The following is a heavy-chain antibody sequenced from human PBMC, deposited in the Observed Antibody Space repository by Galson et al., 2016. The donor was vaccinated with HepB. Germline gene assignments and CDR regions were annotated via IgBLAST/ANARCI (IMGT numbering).Heavy chain of an antibody. CDR3: ARGGYDGYEIDY. J-gene: IGHJ4*02. D-gene: IGHD5-12*01. Sequence: SLRLSCAASGFAFSSYWMYWVRQPPGKGLVWVSRINSDGSRRTYADSVKGRFTISRDNARNTLYLQMDSPRAEDTAVYYCARGGYDGYEIDYWGQGTLVSVSS. CDR2: INSDGSRR. CDR1: GFAFSSYW. V-gene: IGHV3-74*01.